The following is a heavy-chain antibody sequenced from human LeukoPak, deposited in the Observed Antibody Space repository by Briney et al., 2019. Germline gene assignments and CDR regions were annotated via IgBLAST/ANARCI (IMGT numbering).Heavy chain of an antibody. V-gene: IGHV3-23*01. CDR3: VKEQSSGNYRTADF. Sequence: GGSLRLSCAVSGITLSNYGMSWVRQAPGKGLEWVAGISDSGGITKYADSVKGRFTISRDNSKSMLYLQMNSLRPEDTAVYYCVKEQSSGNYRTADFWGQGTLVTVSS. CDR2: ISDSGGIT. CDR1: GITLSNYG. J-gene: IGHJ4*02. D-gene: IGHD3-10*01.